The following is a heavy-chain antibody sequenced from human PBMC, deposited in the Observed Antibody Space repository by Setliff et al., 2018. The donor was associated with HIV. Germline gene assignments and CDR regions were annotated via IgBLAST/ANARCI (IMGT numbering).Heavy chain of an antibody. V-gene: IGHV4-59*12. CDR3: ARSIVVVVAATPLGWFDS. Sequence: KTSETLSLTCTVSSDSISPYYWSWIRQHPGKGLEWIGYIYYSGSTYYNPSLKSRVTISVDTSKNQFSLKLSSVTAADTAVYYCARSIVVVVAATPLGWFDSWGQGTLVTVSS. CDR1: SDSISPYY. CDR2: IYYSGST. D-gene: IGHD2-15*01. J-gene: IGHJ5*01.